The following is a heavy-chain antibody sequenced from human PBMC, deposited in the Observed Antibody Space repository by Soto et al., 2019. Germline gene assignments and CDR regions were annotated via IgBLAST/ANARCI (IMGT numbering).Heavy chain of an antibody. CDR1: GGSISSGDYY. CDR3: ARSNTVMVIKLDY. V-gene: IGHV4-30-4*01. CDR2: IYSSGST. Sequence: SETLSLTCNVSGGSISSGDYYWNWIRQTPGKGLEWIGYIYSSGSTYYNLSLKSRVTISVDTSKNQFSLKLASVTAADTAVYYCARSNTVMVIKLDYWGQGILVTVSS. D-gene: IGHD5-18*01. J-gene: IGHJ4*02.